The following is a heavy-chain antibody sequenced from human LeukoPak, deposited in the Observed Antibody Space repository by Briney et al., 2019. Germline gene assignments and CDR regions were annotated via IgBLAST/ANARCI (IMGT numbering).Heavy chain of an antibody. Sequence: SGGSLRLSCAASGFTFSSYAMSWVRQAPGKGLEWVSAISGSGGSTYYADSVKGRFTISRDNSKNTLFLQMNSLRAEDTAVYYCAKDGGSSTSLSYYYYGMDVWGQGTTVTVSS. CDR1: GFTFSSYA. CDR2: ISGSGGST. D-gene: IGHD2-2*01. J-gene: IGHJ6*02. CDR3: AKDGGSSTSLSYYYYGMDV. V-gene: IGHV3-23*01.